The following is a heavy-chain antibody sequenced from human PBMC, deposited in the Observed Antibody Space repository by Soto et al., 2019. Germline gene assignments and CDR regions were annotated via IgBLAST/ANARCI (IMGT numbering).Heavy chain of an antibody. J-gene: IGHJ3*02. CDR2: IYYSGST. D-gene: IGHD5-12*01. CDR1: GGSIRSYY. CDR3: AGGGGYSGYDHKFGAFDI. V-gene: IGHV4-59*01. Sequence: PSETLSLTCTVSGGSIRSYYWSWIRQPPGKGLEWIGYIYYSGSTNYNPSLKSRVTISVDTSKNQFSLKLSSVTAADTALYYCAGGGGYSGYDHKFGAFDIWGQGTMVTVSS.